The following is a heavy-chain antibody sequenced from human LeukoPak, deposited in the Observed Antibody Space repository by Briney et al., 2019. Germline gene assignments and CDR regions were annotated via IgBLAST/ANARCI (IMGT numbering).Heavy chain of an antibody. CDR3: ARDLGYYDSSGS. D-gene: IGHD3-22*01. Sequence: SETLSLTCTVSGYSISSGYYWGWIRQPPGKGLEWIGSIYHSGSTYYNPSLKSRVTISVDTSKNQFSLKLSSVTAADTAVSYCARDLGYYDSSGSWGQGTLVTVSS. V-gene: IGHV4-38-2*02. CDR1: GYSISSGYY. J-gene: IGHJ4*02. CDR2: IYHSGST.